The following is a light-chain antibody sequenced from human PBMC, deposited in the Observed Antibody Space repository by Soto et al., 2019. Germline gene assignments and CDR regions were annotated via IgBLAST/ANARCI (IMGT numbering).Light chain of an antibody. CDR3: QQYNSYPVS. J-gene: IGKJ4*01. CDR2: AAS. V-gene: IGKV1-16*02. Sequence: DIQMTQSPSSLSASVGDRVTITCRASQDISNHLAWFQQTPGKAPKSLISAASSLQSGVPSKFSGSGSGTDFTLTISSLQPEDFATYYCQQYNSYPVSFGGGTKVEIK. CDR1: QDISNH.